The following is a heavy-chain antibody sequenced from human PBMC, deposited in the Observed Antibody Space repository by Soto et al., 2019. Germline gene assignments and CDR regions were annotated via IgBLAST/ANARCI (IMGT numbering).Heavy chain of an antibody. Sequence: QVQLQQWGAGLLKPSETLSLTCAVYGGSFSSYYWSWIRQTPGKGLEWIGQINHYGSTDYNPSLKSRVTISVDTSKNHFSLRLSSVTAADTAMYYCATHCSSTSCYYTFDPWGQGTLVTVSS. CDR3: ATHCSSTSCYYTFDP. CDR1: GGSFSSYY. V-gene: IGHV4-34*01. J-gene: IGHJ5*02. D-gene: IGHD2-2*01. CDR2: INHYGST.